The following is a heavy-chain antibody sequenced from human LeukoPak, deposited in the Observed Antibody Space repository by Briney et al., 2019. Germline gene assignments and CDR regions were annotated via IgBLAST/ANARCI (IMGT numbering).Heavy chain of an antibody. CDR3: ARTYGGKLWSWFDP. Sequence: SVKVSCKASGGTFTSYAISWVRQAPGQGLEWMGGIIPIFGTANYAQKFQGRVTITADESTSTAYMELSSLRSEDTAVYYCARTYGGKLWSWFDPWGQGTLVTVSS. CDR2: IIPIFGTA. J-gene: IGHJ5*02. V-gene: IGHV1-69*13. D-gene: IGHD4-23*01. CDR1: GGTFTSYA.